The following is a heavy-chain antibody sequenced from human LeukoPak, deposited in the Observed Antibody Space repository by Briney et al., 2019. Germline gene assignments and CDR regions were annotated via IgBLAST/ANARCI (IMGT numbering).Heavy chain of an antibody. CDR2: IYSGGST. D-gene: IGHD3-10*01. Sequence: GGSLRLSCAASGFTVSSNYMSWVRQAPGKGLEWVSVIYSGGSTYYADSVKGRFTIPRDNSKNTLYLQMNSLRAEDTAVYYCARDRGFDYGSGRFVGAFDIWGQGTMVTVSS. CDR1: GFTVSSNY. V-gene: IGHV3-53*01. CDR3: ARDRGFDYGSGRFVGAFDI. J-gene: IGHJ3*02.